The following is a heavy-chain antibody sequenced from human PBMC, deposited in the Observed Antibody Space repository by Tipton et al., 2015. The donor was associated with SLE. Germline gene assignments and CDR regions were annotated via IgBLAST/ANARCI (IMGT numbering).Heavy chain of an antibody. J-gene: IGHJ5*02. D-gene: IGHD3-3*01. CDR2: VFHSGST. CDR3: ARHYEDFWSETRFDP. CDR1: GYSIGSDYF. V-gene: IGHV4-38-2*02. Sequence: TLSLTCTVSGYSIGSDYFWGWIRQPPGKGLEWIGSVFHSGSTHYNPSVKSRVTISMDTSKNQFSLRLSSVSAADTAVYYCARHYEDFWSETRFDPWGQGTLVTVSS.